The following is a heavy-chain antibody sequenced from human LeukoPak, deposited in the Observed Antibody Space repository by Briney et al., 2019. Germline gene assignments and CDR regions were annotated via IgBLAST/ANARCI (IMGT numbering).Heavy chain of an antibody. CDR2: IYYTGST. V-gene: IGHV4-30-4*01. CDR3: ASHNYGSRGYLNYLFDY. J-gene: IGHJ4*02. CDR1: GGSISSGDYY. Sequence: SETLSLTCTVSGGSISSGDYYWSWIRQPPGKGLEWIGYIYYTGSTYYNPSLKSRVTMSVDTSKNQFSLKLTSVTVADTAVYYCASHNYGSRGYLNYLFDYWGQGTLVTVSS. D-gene: IGHD3-22*01.